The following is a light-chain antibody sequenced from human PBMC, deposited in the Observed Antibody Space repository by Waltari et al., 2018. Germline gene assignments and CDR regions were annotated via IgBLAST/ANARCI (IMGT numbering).Light chain of an antibody. V-gene: IGKV3-20*01. J-gene: IGKJ2*01. CDR3: QQYGGSQGYT. Sequence: EIVLTQSPGTLSLSPGERATLSCRASQSVRSSYLAWYQQNPGQAPRLLIYGASSRATGIPDRFSGSGSGTDFTLTISRLEPEDFAVYYCQQYGGSQGYTFGQGTKLEIK. CDR1: QSVRSSY. CDR2: GAS.